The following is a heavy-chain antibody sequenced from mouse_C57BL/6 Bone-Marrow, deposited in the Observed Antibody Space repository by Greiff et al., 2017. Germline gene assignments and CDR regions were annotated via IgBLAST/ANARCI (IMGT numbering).Heavy chain of an antibody. J-gene: IGHJ2*01. CDR2: ISSGSSTI. Sequence: EVKLVESGGGLVKPGGSLKLSCAASGFTFSDYGMHWVRQAPEKGLEWVAYISSGSSTIYYADTVQGRFTISRDNAKNTLFLQMTSLRSEDTAMYYCARTPFITTVLDYWGQGTTLTVSS. CDR3: ARTPFITTVLDY. V-gene: IGHV5-17*01. CDR1: GFTFSDYG. D-gene: IGHD1-1*01.